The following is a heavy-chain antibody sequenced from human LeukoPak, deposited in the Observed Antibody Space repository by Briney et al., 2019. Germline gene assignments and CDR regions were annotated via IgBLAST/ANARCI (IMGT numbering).Heavy chain of an antibody. Sequence: GGSLRLSCAASGFTFSDYYMSWIRQAPGKGLEWVSYISSSGSTIYYADSVKGRFTISRDNAKNSLYLQMNSLRAEDTAVYYCTRYYDILTGYYTDYWGQGTLVTVSS. CDR3: TRYYDILTGYYTDY. CDR1: GFTFSDYY. D-gene: IGHD3-9*01. CDR2: ISSSGSTI. J-gene: IGHJ4*02. V-gene: IGHV3-11*01.